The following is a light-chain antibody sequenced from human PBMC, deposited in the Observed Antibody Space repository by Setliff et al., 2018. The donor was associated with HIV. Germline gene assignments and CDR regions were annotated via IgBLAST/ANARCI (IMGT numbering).Light chain of an antibody. V-gene: IGLV2-14*03. CDR3: SSYTISSTYV. J-gene: IGLJ1*01. CDR1: ISDIGSYNF. Sequence: QSVLTQPASVSGSPGQSITIPCTGSISDIGSYNFVSWYQQHPGKAPNLIISDVSKRPSGVSDRFSGSKSGHTASLSISGLQAEDEADYYCSSYTISSTYVFGSGTNVTVL. CDR2: DVS.